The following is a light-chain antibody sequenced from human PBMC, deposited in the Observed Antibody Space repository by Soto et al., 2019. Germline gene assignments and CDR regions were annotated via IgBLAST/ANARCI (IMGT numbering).Light chain of an antibody. CDR3: SSYTSSSTRLYV. J-gene: IGLJ1*01. V-gene: IGLV2-14*01. CDR1: SSDVGGYNS. CDR2: DVS. Sequence: QSAPTQPASVSGSPGQSITISCTGTSSDVGGYNSVSWYQQHPGKAPKLMIYDVSNRPSGVSNRFSGSKSGNTASLTISGLQAEDEADYYCSSYTSSSTRLYVFGTGTKLTVL.